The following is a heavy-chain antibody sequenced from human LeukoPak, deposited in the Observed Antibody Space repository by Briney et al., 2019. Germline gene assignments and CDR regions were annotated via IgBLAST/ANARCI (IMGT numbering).Heavy chain of an antibody. CDR1: GGTFNSHA. CDR2: IIPIFGTP. V-gene: IGHV1-69*01. CDR3: ARGWLAETTVVTPYNY. Sequence: ASVKVSCKASGGTFNSHAISWVRQAPGQGLEWKGGIIPIFGTPNYAQKFQGRVTITADESTSTAYMELSSLRSEDTAVYYCARGWLAETTVVTPYNYWGQGTLVTVSS. J-gene: IGHJ4*02. D-gene: IGHD4-23*01.